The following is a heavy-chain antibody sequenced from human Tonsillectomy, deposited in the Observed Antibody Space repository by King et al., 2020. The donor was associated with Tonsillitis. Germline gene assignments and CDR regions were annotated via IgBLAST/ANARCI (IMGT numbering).Heavy chain of an antibody. CDR1: GGSVSSGNYY. D-gene: IGHD7-27*01. Sequence: QLQESGPGLVKPSETLSLTCTVSGGSVSSGNYYWSLIRQPPGKGLEWIGSISYTGSTDYNPSLKSRVTISVDTSYNQFSLKLSSVTAADTAVYYCAGKLTGFDYWGQGTLVTVSS. CDR3: AGKLTGFDY. CDR2: ISYTGST. V-gene: IGHV4-61*01. J-gene: IGHJ4*02.